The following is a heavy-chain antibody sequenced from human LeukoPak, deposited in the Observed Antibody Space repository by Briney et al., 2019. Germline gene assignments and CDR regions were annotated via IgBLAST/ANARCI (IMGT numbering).Heavy chain of an antibody. CDR1: EFTFSTYG. CDR2: ISYDGSYK. D-gene: IGHD6-13*01. V-gene: IGHV3-30*18. Sequence: GGYLRLSCAASEFTFSTYGMHWVRQAPGKGLEWVAVISYDGSYKFYADSLKGRFTISRDNSKSTLYLQMNSLRAEDTAVYYCAKDRYSGLNTIDYWGQGTLFTTSS. CDR3: AKDRYSGLNTIDY. J-gene: IGHJ4*02.